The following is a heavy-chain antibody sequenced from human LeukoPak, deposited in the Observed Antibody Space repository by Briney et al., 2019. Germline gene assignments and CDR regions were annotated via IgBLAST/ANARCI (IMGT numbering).Heavy chain of an antibody. V-gene: IGHV3-23*01. J-gene: IGHJ4*02. CDR2: ISGSGVTT. D-gene: IGHD1-26*01. CDR1: GFTFSTYA. CDR3: TKSPFSGSYRFED. Sequence: PGGSLRLSCAASGFTFSTYAMSWVRQALGQGLEWDSVISGSGVTTYYADSVKGRFSISRANSKNTLWLQMSSLRAEDTAVYFCTKSPFSGSYRFEDWGQGTLVTVSS.